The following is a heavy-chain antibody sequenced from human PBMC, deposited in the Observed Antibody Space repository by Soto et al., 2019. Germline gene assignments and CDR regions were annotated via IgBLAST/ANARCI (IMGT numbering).Heavy chain of an antibody. V-gene: IGHV3-7*01. Sequence: LRLSCAASGFTFSNYWMTWCRQAPGKGLEWLGNIKEDGGEKNYADSVKGRFTFSKSKTENSLNLQINSMRADAAALYYCAKWGGAGSEYWGQGTLVTVSS. CDR3: AKWGGAGSEY. CDR2: IKEDGGEK. CDR1: GFTFSNYW. D-gene: IGHD1-26*01. J-gene: IGHJ4*02.